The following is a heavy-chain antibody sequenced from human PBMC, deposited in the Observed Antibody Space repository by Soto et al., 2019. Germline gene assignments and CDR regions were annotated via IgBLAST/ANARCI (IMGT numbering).Heavy chain of an antibody. J-gene: IGHJ3*02. D-gene: IGHD2-2*02. CDR3: ASILAPRYCSSTSCYIGPGDDAFDI. Sequence: HPGGSLRLSCAASGFTFSSYAMHWVRQAPGKGLEWVAVISYDGSNKYCADSVKGRFTISRDNSKNTLYLQMNSLRADDTAVYYCASILAPRYCSSTSCYIGPGDDAFDIWGQGTMVTVSS. CDR2: ISYDGSNK. V-gene: IGHV3-30-3*01. CDR1: GFTFSSYA.